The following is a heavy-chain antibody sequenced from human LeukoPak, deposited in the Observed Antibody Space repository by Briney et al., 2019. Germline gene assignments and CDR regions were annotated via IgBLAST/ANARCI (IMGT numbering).Heavy chain of an antibody. CDR1: GGSISSGGYY. CDR3: ARRKITMVRGVPFDY. Sequence: SQTLSLTCTVSGGSISSGGYYWNWIRQLPGKGLEWIGEINHSGSINYNPSLKSRVTISVDTSKNQFSLKLSSVTAADTAVYYCARRKITMVRGVPFDYWGQGTPVTVSS. CDR2: INHSGSI. J-gene: IGHJ4*02. D-gene: IGHD3-10*01. V-gene: IGHV4-31*03.